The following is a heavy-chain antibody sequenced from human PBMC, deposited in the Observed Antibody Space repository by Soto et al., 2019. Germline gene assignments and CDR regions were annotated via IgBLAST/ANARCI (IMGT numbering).Heavy chain of an antibody. CDR1: GGTFSSYA. CDR3: AREPPNWNFLSYYYGMDV. J-gene: IGHJ6*02. Sequence: QVQLVQSGAEVKKPGSSVKVSCKASGGTFSSYAISWVRQAPGQGLEWMGGIIPIFGTANYAQKFQGRVTITADEATSTAYMELSSLRSEDTAVYCCAREPPNWNFLSYYYGMDVWGQGTTVTVSS. D-gene: IGHD1-7*01. CDR2: IIPIFGTA. V-gene: IGHV1-69*01.